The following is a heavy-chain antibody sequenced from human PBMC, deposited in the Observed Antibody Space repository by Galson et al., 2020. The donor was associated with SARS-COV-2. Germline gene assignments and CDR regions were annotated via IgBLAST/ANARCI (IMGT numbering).Heavy chain of an antibody. Sequence: GGSLRLSCAASGFNFSGYGMNWVRQAPGKGLEWVAVIWYDGSNKYYADSVKGRFTISRDNSKNTLYLQMNSLRAEDAALYYCARDGGRYYYVDVGGSGTTVTISS. CDR1: GFNFSGYG. CDR3: ARDGGRYYYVDV. J-gene: IGHJ6*03. CDR2: IWYDGSNK. V-gene: IGHV3-33*01. D-gene: IGHD1-26*01.